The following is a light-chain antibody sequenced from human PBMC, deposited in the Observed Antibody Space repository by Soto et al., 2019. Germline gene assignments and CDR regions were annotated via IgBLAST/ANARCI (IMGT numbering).Light chain of an antibody. Sequence: EIVMTQSPATLSVSPGERATLSCRASQSVSSNLAWYQQKPGQAPRLLIYSASTRATGIPARFSGSGSATEFTLNISSRKSEDFAVYYCQQYNNWLPWTFGQGTKVVIK. CDR3: QQYNNWLPWT. CDR2: SAS. J-gene: IGKJ1*01. CDR1: QSVSSN. V-gene: IGKV3-15*01.